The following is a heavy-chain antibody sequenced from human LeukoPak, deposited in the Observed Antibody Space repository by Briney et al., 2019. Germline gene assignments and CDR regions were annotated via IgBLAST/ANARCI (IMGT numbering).Heavy chain of an antibody. CDR2: IIPILGIA. J-gene: IGHJ6*02. V-gene: IGHV1-69*04. D-gene: IGHD4-17*01. CDR3: ARDRFYGDPVCYYGMDV. Sequence: SVKVSCKASGGTFSSYAISWVRQAPGQELEWMGRIIPILGIANYAQKFQGRVTITADKSTSTAYMELSSLRSEDTAVYYCARDRFYGDPVCYYGMDVWGQGTTVTVSS. CDR1: GGTFSSYA.